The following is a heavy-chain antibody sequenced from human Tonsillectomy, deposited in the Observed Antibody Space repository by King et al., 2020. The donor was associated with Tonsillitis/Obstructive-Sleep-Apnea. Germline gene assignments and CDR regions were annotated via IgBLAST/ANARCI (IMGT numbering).Heavy chain of an antibody. CDR3: AIRLGYCSGDSCLDY. D-gene: IGHD2-15*01. CDR1: GWSFSGYY. J-gene: IGHJ4*02. Sequence: VQLQQWGAGLLKPSETLSLTCAVYGWSFSGYYWSWIRQPPGKGLEWIGEINHSGSTNSNPSLKSRVTISVDTSKNQFSLKLSSVTAADTAVYFCAIRLGYCSGDSCLDYWGQGTLVTVSS. V-gene: IGHV4-34*01. CDR2: INHSGST.